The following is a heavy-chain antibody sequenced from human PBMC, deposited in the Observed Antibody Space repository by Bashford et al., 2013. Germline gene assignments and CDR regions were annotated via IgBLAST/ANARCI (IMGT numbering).Heavy chain of an antibody. Sequence: WIRQPPGKGLEWIGYIYYSGSTNYNPSLKSRVTISVDTSKNQFSLKLSSVTAADTAVYYCARGIRGYSYGYFDYWGQGTLVTVSS. CDR2: IYYSGST. J-gene: IGHJ4*02. V-gene: IGHV4-59*01. CDR3: ARGIRGYSYGYFDY. D-gene: IGHD5-18*01.